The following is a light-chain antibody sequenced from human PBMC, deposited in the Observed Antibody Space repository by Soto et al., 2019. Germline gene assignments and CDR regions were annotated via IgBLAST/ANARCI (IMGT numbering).Light chain of an antibody. Sequence: QAVVTQEPSLTVSPGGTVTLTCGSSTGAVTSGHYPYWFQQKPGQAPRTLIYDTSNKHSWTPARFSGSLLGGKAALTLSGAQPEDEAEYYCCSYVGTFTWVFGGGTKLTVL. CDR2: DTS. V-gene: IGLV7-46*01. CDR1: TGAVTSGHY. J-gene: IGLJ3*02. CDR3: CSYVGTFTWV.